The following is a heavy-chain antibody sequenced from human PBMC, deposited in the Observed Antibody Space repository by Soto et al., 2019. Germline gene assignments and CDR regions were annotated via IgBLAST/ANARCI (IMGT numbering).Heavy chain of an antibody. CDR2: INQGGSET. V-gene: IGHV3-7*03. J-gene: IGHJ5*02. CDR1: GFAFGSYW. CDR3: ARGSLYSSVWLNWFAP. Sequence: GGSLRLSCGASGFAFGSYWMGWVRQAPVKGLEWVAYINQGGSETYYVDSVRGRFTVSRDNARNSLDLQMNSLRADDTAVYYCARGSLYSSVWLNWFAPWGRGTRVTVSS. D-gene: IGHD6-19*01.